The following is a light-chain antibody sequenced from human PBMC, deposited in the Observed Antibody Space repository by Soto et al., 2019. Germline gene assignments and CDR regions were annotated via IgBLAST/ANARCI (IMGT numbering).Light chain of an antibody. Sequence: DIQMTQSPSSLSASAGDRVTITCRASQGVRNSLDWYQQKPGKAPKRLIYEIYNLQSGVPSRFSGSGSATEFTLTISSLQPEDFATYYCLQHSSYPFTFGPGTKVDIK. CDR2: EIY. CDR3: LQHSSYPFT. V-gene: IGKV1-17*01. J-gene: IGKJ3*01. CDR1: QGVRNS.